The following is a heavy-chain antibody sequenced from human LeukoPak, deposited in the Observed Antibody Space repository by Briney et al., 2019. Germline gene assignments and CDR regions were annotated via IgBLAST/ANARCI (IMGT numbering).Heavy chain of an antibody. Sequence: PGGSLRLSCVASGSSFSSDEINWVRQAPGKGLEWVSYISSSGSTIYYADSVKGRFTISRDNAKNSLYLQMNSLRPEDTAVYYCARFGYNDFHYWGQRSLLSVS. V-gene: IGHV3-48*03. CDR2: ISSSGSTI. CDR1: GSSFSSDE. J-gene: IGHJ4*02. D-gene: IGHD5-24*01. CDR3: ARFGYNDFHY.